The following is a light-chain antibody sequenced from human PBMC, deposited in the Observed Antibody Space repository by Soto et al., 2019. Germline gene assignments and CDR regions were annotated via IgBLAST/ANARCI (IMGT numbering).Light chain of an antibody. V-gene: IGKV1-17*03. J-gene: IGKJ5*01. CDR1: QGISNH. CDR2: DAS. CDR3: LQHNNFPLT. Sequence: DIQMAQSPSAMSASVGDRVTITCRASQGISNHLVWFQQKPGEVPKPLIYDASRLQTGAPSRFSGSGSGTDFTLTISSLQPEDFATYYCLQHNNFPLTVGQGTRLEIK.